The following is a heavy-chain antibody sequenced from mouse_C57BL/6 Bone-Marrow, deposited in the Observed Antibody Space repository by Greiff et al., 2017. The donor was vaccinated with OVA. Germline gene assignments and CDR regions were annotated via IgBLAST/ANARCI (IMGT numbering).Heavy chain of an antibody. V-gene: IGHV1-64*01. CDR3: YGSSPWFAY. J-gene: IGHJ3*01. CDR2: IHPNSGST. Sequence: QVQLQQPGAELVKPGASVKLSCKASGYTFTSYWMHWVKQRPGQGLEWIGMIHPNSGSTNYNETFKSKATLTVDKSSSTAYMQLSSLTSEDSAVYYCYGSSPWFAYWGQGTLVTVSA. D-gene: IGHD1-1*01. CDR1: GYTFTSYW.